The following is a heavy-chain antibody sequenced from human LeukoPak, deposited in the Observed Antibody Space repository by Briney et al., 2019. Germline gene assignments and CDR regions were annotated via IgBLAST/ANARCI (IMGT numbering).Heavy chain of an antibody. CDR2: INNDRSST. Sequence: QPGGSLRLSCAASGFTFSSYWMHWVRQAPGKGLVWVSRINNDRSSTNYADSVKGRFTISRDNAKNTLYLQMNILRAEDTAVYYCARDGRGSHDYWGQGTLVTVSS. CDR1: GFTFSSYW. CDR3: ARDGRGSHDY. J-gene: IGHJ4*02. D-gene: IGHD3-10*01. V-gene: IGHV3-74*01.